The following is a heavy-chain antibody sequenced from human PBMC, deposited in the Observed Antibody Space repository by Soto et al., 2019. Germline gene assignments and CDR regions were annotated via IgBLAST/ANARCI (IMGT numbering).Heavy chain of an antibody. Sequence: SETLSLTCAVSGGSISSGGYSWSWIRQPPGKGLEWIGYIYYSGSTNYNPSLKSRVTISVDTSKNQFSLKLSSVTAADTAVYYCARLIPAAAGTIDEWGQGTLVTVSS. CDR2: IYYSGST. D-gene: IGHD6-13*01. CDR1: GGSISSGGYS. V-gene: IGHV4-61*08. J-gene: IGHJ4*02. CDR3: ARLIPAAAGTIDE.